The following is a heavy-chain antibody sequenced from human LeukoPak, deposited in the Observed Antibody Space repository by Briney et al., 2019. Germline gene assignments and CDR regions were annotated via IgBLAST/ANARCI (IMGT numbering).Heavy chain of an antibody. CDR2: ISWNSGSI. D-gene: IGHD3-22*01. CDR1: GFTFDDYA. J-gene: IGHJ4*02. V-gene: IGHV3-9*01. CDR3: AKDLYYYDSSAPG. Sequence: PGRSLSLSCAASGFTFDDYAMHWVRQAPGKGLEWVSGISWNSGSIGYADSVKGRFTISRDNAKNSLYLQMNSLRAEDTALYYCAKDLYYYDSSAPGWGQGTLVTVSS.